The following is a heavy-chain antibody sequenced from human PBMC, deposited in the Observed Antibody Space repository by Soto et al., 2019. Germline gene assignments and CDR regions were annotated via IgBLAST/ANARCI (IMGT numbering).Heavy chain of an antibody. Sequence: HITLKESGPTLVKPTQTLTLTCTISWFSLSTSGVCVGWLRQHPGKALEWLALIYWDDDKRYSPSLKSRLTITKDTSKNQVVPTMNNMDPVVTATYYCAHRPSYCSGGSCYSGFDYWGQGTLVTVSS. CDR3: AHRPSYCSGGSCYSGFDY. CDR1: WFSLSTSGVC. CDR2: IYWDDDK. V-gene: IGHV2-5*02. D-gene: IGHD2-15*01. J-gene: IGHJ4*02.